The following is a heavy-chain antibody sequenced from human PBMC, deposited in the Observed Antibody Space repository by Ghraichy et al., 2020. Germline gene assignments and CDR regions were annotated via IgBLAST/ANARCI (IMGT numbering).Heavy chain of an antibody. V-gene: IGHV3-23*01. CDR3: AKEGGTTVTLYYYYGMDV. Sequence: GGSLRLSCAASGFTFSNYAMSWVRQAPGKGLEWVSTISGSGGSTYYADSVKGRFTISRDNSKNTLYLQMNSLRAEDTAVYYCAKEGGTTVTLYYYYGMDVWGQGTTVTVSS. CDR1: GFTFSNYA. J-gene: IGHJ6*02. D-gene: IGHD4-11*01. CDR2: ISGSGGST.